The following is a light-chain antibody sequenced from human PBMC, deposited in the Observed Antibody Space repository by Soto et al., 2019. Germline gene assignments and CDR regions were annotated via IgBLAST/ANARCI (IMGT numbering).Light chain of an antibody. J-gene: IGLJ2*01. V-gene: IGLV1-44*01. CDR1: SSNIGSYT. Sequence: QSVLTQPPSASGTPGQRVTISCSGGSSNIGSYTVNWYQQLPGTAPKLLVYGNDQRPSGVPDRFSGSKSGTSASLAISGIQSEDDADYYCAAWDDSLSGVVFGGGTKVTVL. CDR3: AAWDDSLSGVV. CDR2: GND.